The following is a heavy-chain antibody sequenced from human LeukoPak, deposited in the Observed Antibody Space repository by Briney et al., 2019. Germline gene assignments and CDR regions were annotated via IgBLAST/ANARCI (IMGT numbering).Heavy chain of an antibody. J-gene: IGHJ6*02. V-gene: IGHV3-23*01. D-gene: IGHD2-21*01. Sequence: PGGSLRLSCAASGITSSAPAMSWLRQAPGKGLEWVSGITGSGARTYYADSVKDRFTISRDNSKNTLYLQMNSLRAEDTAKYYCAKDVIQNYFYGMDVWGQGTTVTVSS. CDR1: GITSSAPA. CDR3: AKDVIQNYFYGMDV. CDR2: ITGSGART.